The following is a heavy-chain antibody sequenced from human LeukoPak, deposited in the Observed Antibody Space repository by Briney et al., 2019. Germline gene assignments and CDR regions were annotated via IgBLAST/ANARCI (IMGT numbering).Heavy chain of an antibody. Sequence: PGGSLRLSCAASGFTVSSSYMSWVRQAPGKGLEWVSVIYSDGSTYYADSVKGRFTISRDNSKNMLYLQMNSLRAEGTAVYYCARDKFAGAWLQGFDYWGQGTLITVSS. CDR1: GFTVSSSY. V-gene: IGHV3-53*01. CDR3: ARDKFAGAWLQGFDY. D-gene: IGHD5-24*01. CDR2: IYSDGST. J-gene: IGHJ4*02.